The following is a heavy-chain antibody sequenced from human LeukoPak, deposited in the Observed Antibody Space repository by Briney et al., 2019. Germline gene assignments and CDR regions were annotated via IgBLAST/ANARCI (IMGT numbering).Heavy chain of an antibody. V-gene: IGHV3-23*01. CDR1: GFTFSNYA. J-gene: IGHJ4*02. CDR3: PRQSYASGWNPFDH. CDR2: ISGGGITT. D-gene: IGHD6-19*01. Sequence: PGGSLRLSCAASGFTFSNYAMSWVRQAPGKGLEWVSTISGGGITTYYADSAKGRFTISRDNSKNTMFPQMNSLRADDTAVYYCPRQSYASGWNPFDHWGQGILVTVSS.